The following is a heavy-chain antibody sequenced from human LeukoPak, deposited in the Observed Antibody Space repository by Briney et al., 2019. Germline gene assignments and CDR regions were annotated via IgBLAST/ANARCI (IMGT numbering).Heavy chain of an antibody. Sequence: GGSLRLSCAASGFTFSTYWMSWVRQAPGKGLECVANIKEDGSEKYYVDSVKGRFTISRGDAKNSLYLQMNSLRAEDTAVYYCAREEATVVTHHVDYWGQGTLVTVSS. D-gene: IGHD4-23*01. CDR3: AREEATVVTHHVDY. CDR1: GFTFSTYW. CDR2: IKEDGSEK. V-gene: IGHV3-7*01. J-gene: IGHJ4*02.